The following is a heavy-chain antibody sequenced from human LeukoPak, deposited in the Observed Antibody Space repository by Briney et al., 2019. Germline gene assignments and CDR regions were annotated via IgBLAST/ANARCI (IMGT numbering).Heavy chain of an antibody. D-gene: IGHD3-10*01. CDR2: IRGSGGST. J-gene: IGHJ5*02. Sequence: VGSLRLSCAASGFTCSSYAMNWVRPAPGKGLEWFSAIRGSGGSTYYADSVKGRFTISRDNSKNTLYLQMNSLRADDTAVYYCARDKVQYGSGTRGFTWLDPWGQGTLVTVSS. V-gene: IGHV3-23*01. CDR1: GFTCSSYA. CDR3: ARDKVQYGSGTRGFTWLDP.